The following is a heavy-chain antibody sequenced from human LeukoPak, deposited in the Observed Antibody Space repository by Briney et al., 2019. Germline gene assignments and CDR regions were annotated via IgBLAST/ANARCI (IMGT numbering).Heavy chain of an antibody. CDR2: IYYTGST. CDR1: GGSISSYY. V-gene: IGHV4-59*01. CDR3: ATLTGYSSESWFDP. Sequence: PSETLSLTCTVSGGSISSYYWSWIRQPPGKGREWVGYIYYTGSTNYNPSRKSRVTISVDTSKNQFSLKRSSVTAADTAVYYCATLTGYSSESWFDPWGQGILVTVSS. D-gene: IGHD3-9*01. J-gene: IGHJ5*02.